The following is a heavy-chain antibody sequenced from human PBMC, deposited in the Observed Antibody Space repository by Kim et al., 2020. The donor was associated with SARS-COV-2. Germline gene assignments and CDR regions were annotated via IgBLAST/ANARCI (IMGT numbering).Heavy chain of an antibody. J-gene: IGHJ3*02. V-gene: IGHV5-51*01. CDR2: IYPGDSDT. CDR3: ASLGTYYYDSSGYHLDAFDI. D-gene: IGHD3-22*01. CDR1: GYSFTSYW. Sequence: GESLKISCKGSGYSFTSYWIGWVRQMPGKGLEWMGIIYPGDSDTRYSPSFQGQVTISADKSISTAYLQWSSLKASDTAMYYCASLGTYYYDSSGYHLDAFDILGQGTMVTVSS.